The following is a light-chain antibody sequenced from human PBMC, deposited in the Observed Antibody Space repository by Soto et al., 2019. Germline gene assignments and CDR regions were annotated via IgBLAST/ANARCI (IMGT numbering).Light chain of an antibody. CDR1: QSVSSSY. Sequence: EILLTQSXCTLSXXXXXXXTXXXMSSQSVSSSYLAWYQQKPGQAPRLLIYGASSRATGIPDRFSGSGSGTDFTLTISRLEPEDFAVYYCQQYGSSPRTFGQGTKVGIK. CDR3: QQYGSSPRT. V-gene: IGKV3-20*01. J-gene: IGKJ1*01. CDR2: GAS.